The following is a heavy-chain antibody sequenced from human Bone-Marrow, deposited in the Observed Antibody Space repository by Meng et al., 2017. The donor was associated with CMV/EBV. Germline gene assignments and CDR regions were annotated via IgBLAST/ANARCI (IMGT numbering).Heavy chain of an antibody. CDR1: GFTFSSYE. CDR3: FGADDY. D-gene: IGHD3-10*01. J-gene: IGHJ4*02. Sequence: GESLKISCAASGFTFSSYEMNWVRQAPGKGLECVSYISSSGSAIYYAGSVKGRFTISRDNSKNTLYLQMNSLRAEDTAVYYVFGADDYWGQGTLVTVSS. V-gene: IGHV3-48*03. CDR2: ISSSGSAI.